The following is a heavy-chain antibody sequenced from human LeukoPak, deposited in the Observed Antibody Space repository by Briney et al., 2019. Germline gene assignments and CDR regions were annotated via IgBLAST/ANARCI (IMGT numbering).Heavy chain of an antibody. CDR2: ISGSGGST. J-gene: IGHJ4*02. D-gene: IGHD2-2*01. V-gene: IGHV3-23*01. Sequence: GGTLRLSCAASGFTFSSYGMSWVRQAPGKGLEWVSAISGSGGSTYYADSVKGRFTISRDNSKNTLYLQMNSLRAEDTAVYYCAKSNTIPAYCSSTSCPPHRDYWGQGTLVTVSS. CDR1: GFTFSSYG. CDR3: AKSNTIPAYCSSTSCPPHRDY.